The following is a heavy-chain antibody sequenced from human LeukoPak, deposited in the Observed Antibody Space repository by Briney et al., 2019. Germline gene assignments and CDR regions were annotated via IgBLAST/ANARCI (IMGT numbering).Heavy chain of an antibody. Sequence: GGSLRLSCAVSGFTLGSYWMHWVRQAPGQGLAWVSRVNTDGSSTTYAESVKGRFSISRDNSKNTLFLQMSSLRPEDTAVYYCAKDEGIRCLKGDCPFDYWGQGTLVTVSS. J-gene: IGHJ4*02. V-gene: IGHV3-74*01. D-gene: IGHD2-21*01. CDR2: VNTDGSST. CDR3: AKDEGIRCLKGDCPFDY. CDR1: GFTLGSYW.